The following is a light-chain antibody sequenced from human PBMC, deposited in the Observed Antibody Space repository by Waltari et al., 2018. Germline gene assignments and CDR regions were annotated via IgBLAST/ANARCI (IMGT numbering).Light chain of an antibody. Sequence: QSALTQPASVSGSPGQSITISCTGTNSDVGTYNVVSWYQQHPGKAPKLTIYEGNKRPSGVSNRFSGSTSGQTASLTISGLQAEDEANYYCCSFAGSSTWVFGGGTKLTVL. V-gene: IGLV2-23*01. J-gene: IGLJ3*02. CDR1: NSDVGTYNV. CDR3: CSFAGSSTWV. CDR2: EGN.